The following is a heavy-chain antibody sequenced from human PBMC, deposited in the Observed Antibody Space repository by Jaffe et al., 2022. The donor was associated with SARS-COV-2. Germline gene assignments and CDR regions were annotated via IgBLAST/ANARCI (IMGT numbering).Heavy chain of an antibody. CDR1: GYIFSNYD. V-gene: IGHV1-18*01. CDR3: AREIREKWLVGYYYAMDV. D-gene: IGHD6-19*01. CDR2: INPYDGTT. J-gene: IGHJ6*02. Sequence: QVQLLQSGAEMKRPGASVKVSCKASGYIFSNYDISWVRQAPGQGLEWMGWINPYDGTTTYAQNFQGRVTMTTDTSTSTSYMDLRGLRLNDTAVYYCAREIREKWLVGYYYAMDVWGQGTTVTVSS.